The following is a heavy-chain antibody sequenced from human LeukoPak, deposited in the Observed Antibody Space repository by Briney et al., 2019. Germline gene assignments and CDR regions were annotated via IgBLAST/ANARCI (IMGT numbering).Heavy chain of an antibody. CDR2: INHSGST. J-gene: IGHJ4*02. D-gene: IGHD1-1*01. CDR3: ARGRGTGTTFFYFDY. CDR1: GGSFSGYY. Sequence: SETLSLTCAVYGGSFSGYYWSWIRQPPGKALEWIGEINHSGSTNYNPSLKSRVTISVDTSKNQFSLKLSSVTAADTAVYYCARGRGTGTTFFYFDYWGQGTLVTVSS. V-gene: IGHV4-34*01.